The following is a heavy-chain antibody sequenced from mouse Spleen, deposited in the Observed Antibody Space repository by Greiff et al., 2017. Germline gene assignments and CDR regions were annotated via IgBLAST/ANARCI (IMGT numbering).Heavy chain of an antibody. D-gene: IGHD2-13*01. CDR3: AGYGDYRLDY. CDR1: GYTFTSYW. V-gene: IGHV1-69*01. J-gene: IGHJ2*01. Sequence: QVQLQQPGAELVMPGASVKLSCKASGYTFTSYWMHWVKQRPGQGLEWIGEIDPSDSYTNYNQKFKGKATLTVDKSSSTAYMQLSSLTSEDSAVYYCAGYGDYRLDYWGQGTTLTVSS. CDR2: IDPSDSYT.